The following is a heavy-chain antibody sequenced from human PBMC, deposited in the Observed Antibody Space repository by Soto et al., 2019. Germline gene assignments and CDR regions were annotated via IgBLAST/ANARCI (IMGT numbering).Heavy chain of an antibody. J-gene: IGHJ3*02. CDR2: IYSDCTT. D-gene: IGHD3-16*01. Sequence: VESLRRSCSSCVCTVIRNEVTLFLQAPGKGLEWVSLIYSDCTTHYADSVMGRFNISRDNSKTTVYLQMTSLRADDTAVYYCERLDFDDYFDIWGKGKMVNVSS. CDR1: VCTVIRNE. CDR3: ERLDFDDYFDI. V-gene: IGHV3-53*01.